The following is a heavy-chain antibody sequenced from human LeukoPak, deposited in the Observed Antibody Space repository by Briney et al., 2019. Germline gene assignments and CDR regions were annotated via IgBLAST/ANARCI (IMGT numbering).Heavy chain of an antibody. J-gene: IGHJ4*02. CDR2: INPNSGGT. CDR3: ARESVPAVAARRGLNY. Sequence: ASVKVSCKASGYTFTGYYMHWVRQAPGQGLEWMGWINPNSGGTNYAQKFQGRVTMTRDTSISTVYMEMSRLRSDDTAVFYCARESVPAVAARRGLNYWGQGTLVAVSS. D-gene: IGHD6-6*01. V-gene: IGHV1-2*02. CDR1: GYTFTGYY.